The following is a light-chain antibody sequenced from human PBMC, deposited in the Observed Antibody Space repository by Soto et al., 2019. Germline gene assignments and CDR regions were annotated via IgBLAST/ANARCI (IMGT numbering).Light chain of an antibody. CDR3: GAWDGSLSGHV. J-gene: IGLJ1*01. Sequence: QSVLTQPPSVSGTLGQGVTISCPGSTSNIGENTVGWFQQLPGTAPKVLIYVNDKRPSGVPDRFSGSKSGTSAYLAISGLQSEDEADYYCGAWDGSLSGHVFGAGTKLTVL. CDR2: VND. CDR1: TSNIGENT. V-gene: IGLV1-44*01.